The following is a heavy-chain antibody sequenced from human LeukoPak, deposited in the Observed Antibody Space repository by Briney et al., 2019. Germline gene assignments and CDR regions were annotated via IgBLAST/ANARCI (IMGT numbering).Heavy chain of an antibody. Sequence: GGSLRLSCAASGFTFRSYAMHWVRQAPGKGLEWVAVISYDGSNKYYADSVKGRFTISRDNSKNTLYLQMNSLRAEDTAVYYCVLGYCSGTSCYSFDYWGQGTLVTVSS. CDR3: VLGYCSGTSCYSFDY. J-gene: IGHJ4*02. V-gene: IGHV3-30-3*01. D-gene: IGHD2-2*01. CDR2: ISYDGSNK. CDR1: GFTFRSYA.